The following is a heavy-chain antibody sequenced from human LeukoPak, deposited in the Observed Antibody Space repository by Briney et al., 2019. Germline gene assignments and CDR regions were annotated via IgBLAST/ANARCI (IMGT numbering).Heavy chain of an antibody. D-gene: IGHD2-15*01. CDR2: INPRGGST. Sequence: ASVNVSCTASGYTFTGYYMHWVRQARGQGLEGVGIINPRGGSTSYAQKFQGRVTMPRDTSTSTVYMELSSLRSEDTAVYYCARIGVAATSYFDYWGQGTLVTVSS. CDR1: GYTFTGYY. J-gene: IGHJ4*02. CDR3: ARIGVAATSYFDY. V-gene: IGHV1-46*01.